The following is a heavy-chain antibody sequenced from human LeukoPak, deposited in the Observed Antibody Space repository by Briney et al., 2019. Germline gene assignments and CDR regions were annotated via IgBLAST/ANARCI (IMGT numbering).Heavy chain of an antibody. D-gene: IGHD5-18*01. CDR3: AREAYSYGYYFDY. V-gene: IGHV1-69*13. Sequence: GASVKVSCKASGGTFSSYAISWVRQAPGQGLEWMGGIIPIFGTANYAQKFQGRVTITADESTSTAYMELSSLRSEDTAVYYCAREAYSYGYYFDYWGQGTLVTVSS. J-gene: IGHJ4*02. CDR1: GGTFSSYA. CDR2: IIPIFGTA.